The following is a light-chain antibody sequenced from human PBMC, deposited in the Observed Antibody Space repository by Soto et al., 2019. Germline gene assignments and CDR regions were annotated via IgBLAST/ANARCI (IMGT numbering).Light chain of an antibody. J-gene: IGKJ1*01. CDR2: KAS. Sequence: DIQMTQSPSTLSASVGDSVTNTCRASQSISTWLAWYQQKRGKAPKLLISKASSLESGVPSRFSGSGSGTEFTLTISSLQPDDFATYYCQQCDSCWTFGQGTKVEIK. CDR1: QSISTW. CDR3: QQCDSCWT. V-gene: IGKV1-5*03.